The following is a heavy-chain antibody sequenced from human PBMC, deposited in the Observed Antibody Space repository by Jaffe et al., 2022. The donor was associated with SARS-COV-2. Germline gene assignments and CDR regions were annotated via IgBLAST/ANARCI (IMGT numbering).Heavy chain of an antibody. CDR3: TTDGGYVGSSWSLKF. Sequence: EVQLVESGGGLVKPGGSLRLSCAASGLTFSNAWMSWVRQAPGKGLEWVGRIKSKTDLETTDYTAPVKGRFTISRDDSKNTLYLQMDSLKTEDTAVYYCTTDGGYVGSSWSLKFWGQGTLLTVSS. D-gene: IGHD6-13*01. CDR2: IKSKTDLETT. V-gene: IGHV3-15*01. CDR1: GLTFSNAW. J-gene: IGHJ4*02.